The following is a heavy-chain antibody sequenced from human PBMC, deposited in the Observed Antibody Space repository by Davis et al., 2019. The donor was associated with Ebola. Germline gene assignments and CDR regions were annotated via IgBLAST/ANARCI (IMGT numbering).Heavy chain of an antibody. CDR3: AKDYLDV. CDR2: ISYDGSNK. Sequence: GESLKISCAASGLSFSSYGMHWVRQAPGKGLEWVAVISYDGSNKYYADSVKGRFTISRDNSKNTLYLQMNSLRAEDTAVYYCAKDYLDVWGQGTTVTVSS. CDR1: GLSFSSYG. D-gene: IGHD3-10*01. V-gene: IGHV3-30*18. J-gene: IGHJ6*02.